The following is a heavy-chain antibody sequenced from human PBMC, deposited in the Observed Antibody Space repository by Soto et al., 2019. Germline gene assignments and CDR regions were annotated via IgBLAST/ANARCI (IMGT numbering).Heavy chain of an antibody. CDR3: AKDRALDIVVVVAALRYFDY. J-gene: IGHJ4*02. CDR1: GFTFSSYA. Sequence: GESLKISCAASGFTFSSYAMSWVRQAPGKGLEWVSAISGSGGSTYYADSVKGWFTISRDNSKNTLYLQMNSLRAEDTAVYYCAKDRALDIVVVVAALRYFDYWGQGTLVTVSS. D-gene: IGHD2-15*01. V-gene: IGHV3-23*01. CDR2: ISGSGGST.